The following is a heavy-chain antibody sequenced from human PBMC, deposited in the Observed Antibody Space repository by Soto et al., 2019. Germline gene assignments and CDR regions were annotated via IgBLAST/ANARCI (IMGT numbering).Heavy chain of an antibody. J-gene: IGHJ4*02. V-gene: IGHV2-5*02. D-gene: IGHD3-10*01. CDR1: GFSLSTSGVG. CDR3: ARMAKRITMVRRVIYFFDY. Sequence: QITLKESGPTLVKPTQTLTLTCTFSGFSLSTSGVGVGWIRQPPGKALEWLALIYWDDDKRYSPSLKSRLTITKDTSKNQVVLTMTNMDPVDTATYYCARMAKRITMVRRVIYFFDYWGQGTLVTVSS. CDR2: IYWDDDK.